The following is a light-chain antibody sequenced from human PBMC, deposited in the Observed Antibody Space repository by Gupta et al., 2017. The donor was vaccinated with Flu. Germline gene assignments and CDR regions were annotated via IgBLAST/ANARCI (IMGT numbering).Light chain of an antibody. CDR3: QQSYSTPMYT. Sequence: IQMTHSRSSLSASVGDRVTITCRASQNISSYLNWYQQKPGKAPKLLLYVAASLQSGVSSRFSGSGSGTDFTLTISSLQQEDYATYYCQQSYSTPMYTFGQGTKLEIK. CDR1: QNISSY. CDR2: VAA. J-gene: IGKJ2*01. V-gene: IGKV1-39*01.